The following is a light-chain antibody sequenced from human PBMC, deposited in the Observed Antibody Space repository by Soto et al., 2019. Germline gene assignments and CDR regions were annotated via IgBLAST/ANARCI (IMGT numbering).Light chain of an antibody. Sequence: DIQMTQSPSTLSASVGDRVTITCRASQSISSWLAWYQQKSGKAPKLLIYKASSLESGVPSRFSGSGSGTEFTLTISSLQPDDFATYYYQQYNSYSITFGQGTKLEIK. CDR2: KAS. CDR3: QQYNSYSIT. J-gene: IGKJ2*01. V-gene: IGKV1-5*03. CDR1: QSISSW.